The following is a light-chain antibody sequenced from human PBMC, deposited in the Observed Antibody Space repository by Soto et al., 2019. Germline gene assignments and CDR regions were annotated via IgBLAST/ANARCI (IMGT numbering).Light chain of an antibody. J-gene: IGKJ2*01. CDR3: QQYNKWYT. CDR2: GAS. V-gene: IGKV3-15*01. CDR1: QSVSSN. Sequence: EIVMTQSPATLSVSPGERATLSCRASQSVSSNLAWYQQKPGQAPRLLIYGASTRAPGTPARFSGSGSGTEFTLTISSLQSEDFAVYYCQQYNKWYTFGQGTKLEIK.